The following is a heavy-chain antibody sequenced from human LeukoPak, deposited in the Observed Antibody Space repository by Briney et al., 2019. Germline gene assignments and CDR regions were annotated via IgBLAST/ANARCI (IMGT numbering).Heavy chain of an antibody. J-gene: IGHJ4*02. Sequence: PGGSLRLSCAASGVTFSRYWMSWVRQAPGKGLEWVASVKEDGSQKNYMDSVKGRFTISRDNAKKSLVLEMNSLRVEDTAVYYCAREAYWGPGILVTVSS. CDR1: GVTFSRYW. CDR3: AREAY. V-gene: IGHV3-7*01. CDR2: VKEDGSQK.